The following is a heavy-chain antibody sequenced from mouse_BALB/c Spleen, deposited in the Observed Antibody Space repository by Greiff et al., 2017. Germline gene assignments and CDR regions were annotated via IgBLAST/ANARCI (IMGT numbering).Heavy chain of an antibody. CDR1: GFAFSSYD. Sequence: EVQVVESGGGLVKPGGSLKLSCAASGFAFSSYDMSWVRQTPEQRLEWVAYISSGGGSTYYPDTVKGRFTITRDNAKNTLYLQMSSLKSEDTAMYYCARDNLEGFAYWGQGTLVTVSA. CDR3: ARDNLEGFAY. D-gene: IGHD4-1*01. J-gene: IGHJ3*01. V-gene: IGHV5-12-1*01. CDR2: ISSGGGST.